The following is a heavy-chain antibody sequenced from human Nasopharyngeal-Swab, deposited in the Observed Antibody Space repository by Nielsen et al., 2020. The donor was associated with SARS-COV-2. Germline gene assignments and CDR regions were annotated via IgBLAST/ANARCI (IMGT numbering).Heavy chain of an antibody. CDR1: GFTFDDYA. Sequence: SLKISCAASGFTFDDYAMHWVRPAPGKGLEWVSGISWNSGSIGYADSVKGRFTISRDNAKNSLYLQMNSLIAEDTALYYCAKGDGLGATTASFDYWGQGTLVTVSS. CDR2: ISWNSGSI. J-gene: IGHJ4*02. V-gene: IGHV3-9*01. D-gene: IGHD5-24*01. CDR3: AKGDGLGATTASFDY.